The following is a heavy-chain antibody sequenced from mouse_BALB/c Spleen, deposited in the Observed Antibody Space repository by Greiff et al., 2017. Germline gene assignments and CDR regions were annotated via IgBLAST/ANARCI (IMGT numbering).Heavy chain of an antibody. V-gene: IGHV14-1*02. CDR3: ARSTMITAWFAY. J-gene: IGHJ3*01. D-gene: IGHD2-4*01. Sequence: EVKVEESGAELVRPGALVKLSCKASGFNIKDYYMHWVKQRPEQGLEWIGWIDPENGNTIYDPKFQGKASITADTSSNTAYLQLSSLTSEDTAVYYCARSTMITAWFAYWGQGTLVTVSA. CDR2: IDPENGNT. CDR1: GFNIKDYY.